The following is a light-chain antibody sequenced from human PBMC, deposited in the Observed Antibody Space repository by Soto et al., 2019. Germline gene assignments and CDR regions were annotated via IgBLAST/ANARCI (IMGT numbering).Light chain of an antibody. CDR3: QQYSSYSART. CDR2: EAS. Sequence: DIQMTQSPSTLSASVGDRVTITCRASQSIDSWLAWFQQKPGKTPNLLIYEASSLESGVPSRFSGSGSGTEFTLTISSLQPDDFATYYCQQYSSYSARTFGQGTKVEIK. J-gene: IGKJ1*01. V-gene: IGKV1-5*03. CDR1: QSIDSW.